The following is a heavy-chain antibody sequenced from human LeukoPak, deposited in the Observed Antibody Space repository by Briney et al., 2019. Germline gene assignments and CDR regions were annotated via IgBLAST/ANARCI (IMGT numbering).Heavy chain of an antibody. CDR1: GFTFDDYA. CDR3: AKDRSDTAMPRQYYGMDV. J-gene: IGHJ6*02. CDR2: ISGDGGST. V-gene: IGHV3-43*02. Sequence: PGGSLRLSCAASGFTFDDYAMHWVRQAPGKGLEWVSLISGDGGSTYYADSVKGRFTISRDNSKNSLYLQMNSLRTEDTALYYCAKDRSDTAMPRQYYGMDVWGQGTTVTVSS. D-gene: IGHD5-18*01.